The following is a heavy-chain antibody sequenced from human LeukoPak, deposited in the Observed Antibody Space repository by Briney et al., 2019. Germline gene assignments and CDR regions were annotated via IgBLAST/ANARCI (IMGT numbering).Heavy chain of an antibody. J-gene: IGHJ6*03. CDR1: GGSISSYY. D-gene: IGHD2-2*01. Sequence: PSETLSLTCTVSGGSISSYYWSWIRQPPGKGLEWIGYIYYSGSTNYNPSLESRVTMSVDTSKNQFSLKLSSVTAADTAVYYCARNAMLYYYMDVWGKGTTVTVSS. CDR3: ARNAMLYYYMDV. CDR2: IYYSGST. V-gene: IGHV4-59*01.